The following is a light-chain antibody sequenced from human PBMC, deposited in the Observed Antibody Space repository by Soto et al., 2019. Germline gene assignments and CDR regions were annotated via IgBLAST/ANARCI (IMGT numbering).Light chain of an antibody. J-gene: IGLJ1*01. CDR1: SSDVGGYNY. V-gene: IGLV2-14*01. CDR3: SSYTRSSTLV. Sequence: QSVLTQPASVSGSPGQSITISCTGTSSDVGGYNYVSWYQQHPGKAPKLMIYEVSNRPSGVSNRFFGSKSGNTASLTISGLQAEDEADYYCSSYTRSSTLVFGTGTKVTVL. CDR2: EVS.